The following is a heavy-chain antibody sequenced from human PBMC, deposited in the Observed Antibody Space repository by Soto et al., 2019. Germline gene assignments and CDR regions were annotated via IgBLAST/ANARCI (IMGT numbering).Heavy chain of an antibody. CDR3: ARARSGYDIDY. Sequence: EVQLEESGGGLVQPGGSLRLSCVVSGFTFSSYEMNWVRQAPGKGLEYLSYISSSVRTIYYADSVKGRFTVSRDNAKNSLYLQMNSLRAEETAVYYCARARSGYDIDYWGQGTLVTVSS. CDR1: GFTFSSYE. CDR2: ISSSVRTI. J-gene: IGHJ4*02. V-gene: IGHV3-48*03. D-gene: IGHD5-12*01.